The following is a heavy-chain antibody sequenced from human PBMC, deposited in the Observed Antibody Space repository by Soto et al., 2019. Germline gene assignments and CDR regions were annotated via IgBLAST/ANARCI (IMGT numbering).Heavy chain of an antibody. CDR1: GGSISSYY. Sequence: PSETLSLTCTVSGGSISSYYWSWIRQPPGKGLEWIGYIYYSGSTNYNPSLKSRVTISVDTSKNQFSLKLSSVTAADTAVYYCARAGIPRWLGPDYWGQGTLVTVSS. D-gene: IGHD6-19*01. J-gene: IGHJ4*02. CDR3: ARAGIPRWLGPDY. V-gene: IGHV4-59*01. CDR2: IYYSGST.